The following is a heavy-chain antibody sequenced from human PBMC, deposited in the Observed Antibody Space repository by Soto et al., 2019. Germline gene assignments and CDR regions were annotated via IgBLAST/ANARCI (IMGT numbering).Heavy chain of an antibody. CDR2: ISGSGGST. Sequence: GGSLRLSCAVSGFTCSSYAMSWVRKAPGKGLEWVSAISGSGGSTYYADSAKGRFTISRDNAKNSLYLQMSSLRVEDTAVYYCARDQSRYSGYPFDYWGQGKMVTVSS. D-gene: IGHD6-25*01. J-gene: IGHJ4*02. CDR1: GFTCSSYA. V-gene: IGHV3-23*01. CDR3: ARDQSRYSGYPFDY.